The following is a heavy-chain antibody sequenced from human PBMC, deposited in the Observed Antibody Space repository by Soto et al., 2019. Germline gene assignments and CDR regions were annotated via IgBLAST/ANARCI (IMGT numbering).Heavy chain of an antibody. CDR3: ASLSAPVDY. D-gene: IGHD2-2*01. CDR2: IDTDGRMT. V-gene: IGHV3-74*01. Sequence: AGGSLRLSCAASGFTFSSYWMHWVRRIPGKGMEWVSKIDTDGRMTDYADSVKGRFTVSRDNAKNSLYLQMNSLRVEDTAVYHCASLSAPVDYWGQGTLVTVSS. J-gene: IGHJ4*02. CDR1: GFTFSSYW.